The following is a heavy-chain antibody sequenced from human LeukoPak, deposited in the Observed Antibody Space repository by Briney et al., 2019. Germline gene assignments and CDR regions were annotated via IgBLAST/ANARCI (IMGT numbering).Heavy chain of an antibody. J-gene: IGHJ4*02. CDR1: GYTLTELS. V-gene: IGHV1-24*01. D-gene: IGHD6-19*01. CDR3: ATAYSSGLTLDY. Sequence: ASVKVSCKVFGYTLTELSMHWVRQAPGKGLEWMGGFDPEDGETIYAQKFQGRVTMTEDTSTDTAYMELSSLRSEDTAVYYCATAYSSGLTLDYWGQGTLVTVSS. CDR2: FDPEDGET.